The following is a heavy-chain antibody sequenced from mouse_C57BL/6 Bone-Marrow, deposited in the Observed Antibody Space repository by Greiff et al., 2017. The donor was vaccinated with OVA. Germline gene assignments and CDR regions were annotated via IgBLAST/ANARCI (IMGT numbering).Heavy chain of an antibody. CDR3: ARGDYYGSSYSRYFDY. V-gene: IGHV1-75*01. CDR2: IFPGSGST. Sequence: QVQLQQSGPELVKPGASVKISCKASGYTFTDYYINWVKQRPGPGLEWIGWIFPGSGSTYYNEKFKGKATLTVDKSSSTAYMLLSSLTSEDSAVYFGARGDYYGSSYSRYFDYWGQGTTLTVSS. CDR1: GYTFTDYY. J-gene: IGHJ2*01. D-gene: IGHD1-1*01.